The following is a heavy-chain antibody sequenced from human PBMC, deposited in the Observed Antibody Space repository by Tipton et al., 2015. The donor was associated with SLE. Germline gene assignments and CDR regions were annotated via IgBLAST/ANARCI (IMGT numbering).Heavy chain of an antibody. CDR3: AREWYNSGWPILDT. CDR2: IQTSGTT. CDR1: GGSISSFH. J-gene: IGHJ5*02. Sequence: TLSLTCTVSGGSISSFHWTWIRQPPGKGLEWIGSIQTSGTTNSNSSLKSRVTISVDTSKNQLSLKLSSVTAADTALYYCAREWYNSGWPILDTWGQGTLVTVSS. V-gene: IGHV4-4*08. D-gene: IGHD6-19*01.